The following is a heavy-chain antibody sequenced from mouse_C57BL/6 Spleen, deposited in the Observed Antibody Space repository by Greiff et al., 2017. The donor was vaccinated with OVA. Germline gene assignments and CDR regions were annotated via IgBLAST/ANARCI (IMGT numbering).Heavy chain of an antibody. CDR3: TRSPDGYDGTEYYYAMDY. CDR1: GFTFSDAW. V-gene: IGHV6-6*01. CDR2: IRNKANNHAT. Sequence: EVKLEESGGGLVQPGGSMKLSCAASGFTFSDAWMDWVRQSPEKGLEWVAEIRNKANNHATYYAESVKGRFTISRDDSKSSVYLQMNSLRAEDTGIYYCTRSPDGYDGTEYYYAMDYWGQGTSVTVSS. J-gene: IGHJ4*01. D-gene: IGHD2-2*01.